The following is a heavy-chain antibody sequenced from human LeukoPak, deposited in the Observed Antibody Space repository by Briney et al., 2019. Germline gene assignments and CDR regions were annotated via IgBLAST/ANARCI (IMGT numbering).Heavy chain of an antibody. J-gene: IGHJ4*02. CDR2: IIPIFGTA. CDR1: GGTFSSYA. V-gene: IGHV1-69*13. CDR3: ARGTAMVVYYFDY. D-gene: IGHD5-18*01. Sequence: ASVKVSCKAAGGTFSSYAISWVRQPPGQGLEWMGGIIPIFGTANYAQKFQGRVTITADESTSTAYMELSSLRSEDTAVYYCARGTAMVVYYFDYWGQGTLVTVSS.